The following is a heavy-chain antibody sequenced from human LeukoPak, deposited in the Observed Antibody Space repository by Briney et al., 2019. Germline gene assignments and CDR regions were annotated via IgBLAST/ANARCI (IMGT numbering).Heavy chain of an antibody. J-gene: IGHJ4*02. CDR1: AYSISSGYD. D-gene: IGHD3-22*01. V-gene: IGHV4-38-2*02. Sequence: SGTLSLTCTVSAYSISSGYDWGWIRQAPGKGLEWIGSIYHSGNTYYNPSLKSRVTMSVDTSKNQFSLKLSSVTAADTAVYYCARADYYDSSGYYFDYWGQGTLVTVSS. CDR3: ARADYYDSSGYYFDY. CDR2: IYHSGNT.